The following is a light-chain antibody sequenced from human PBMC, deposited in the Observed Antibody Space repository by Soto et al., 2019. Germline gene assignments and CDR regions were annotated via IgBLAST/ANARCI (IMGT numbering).Light chain of an antibody. Sequence: QSALTQPPSASGTPGQRVTISCSGSSSNIGSNTVNWYQQLLGTAPKLLIYSNNQRPSGVPDRFSGSKSGTSASLAISGLQSEDEADYYCAAWDDSLNGLYVFGTGTKVTVL. J-gene: IGLJ1*01. CDR2: SNN. CDR1: SSNIGSNT. CDR3: AAWDDSLNGLYV. V-gene: IGLV1-44*01.